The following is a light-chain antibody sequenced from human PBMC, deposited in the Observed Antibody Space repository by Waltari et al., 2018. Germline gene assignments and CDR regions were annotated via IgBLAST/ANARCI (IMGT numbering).Light chain of an antibody. CDR2: VNSDGSH. V-gene: IGLV4-69*01. J-gene: IGLJ3*02. CDR1: SGHSSNI. CDR3: QTGGHVTWV. Sequence: QLVLTQSPSASASLGASVKLTCTLSSGHSSNIIAWLQQQPGKGPRYLMQVNSDGSHRKGEGIPDRFSGSSSGAERYLTISSLQSEDEADYCGQTGGHVTWVFGGGTKLTVL.